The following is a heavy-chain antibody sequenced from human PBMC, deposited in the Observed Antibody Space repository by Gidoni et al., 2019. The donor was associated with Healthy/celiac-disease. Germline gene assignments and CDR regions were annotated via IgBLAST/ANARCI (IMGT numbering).Heavy chain of an antibody. J-gene: IGHJ4*02. Sequence: EVQLVESGGGLVKPGGSLRLSCAASGFTFSSYSMTWVRQAPGKGLEWVSSISSSSSYIYYADSVKGRFTISRDNAKNSLYLQMNSLRAEDTAVYYCARGSPGLGDCYADYWGQGTLVTVSS. CDR3: ARGSPGLGDCYADY. CDR2: ISSSSSYI. D-gene: IGHD2-21*02. CDR1: GFTFSSYS. V-gene: IGHV3-21*06.